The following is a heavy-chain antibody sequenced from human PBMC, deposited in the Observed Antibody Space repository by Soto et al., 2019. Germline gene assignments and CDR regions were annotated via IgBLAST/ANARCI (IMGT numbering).Heavy chain of an antibody. V-gene: IGHV3-23*01. D-gene: IGHD3-22*01. CDR1: GFSFSSYV. J-gene: IGHJ1*01. Sequence: EVQLLESGGGLVQPGGSLRLSCAASGFSFSSYVMSWVRQVPGKGLEWVSSISDSGGSTYYADSVKGRLTISRDNSKNTVFLQMNGLRVEDTAVYHCAKGDSSGHYLEYFHHWGQGTLVTVSS. CDR3: AKGDSSGHYLEYFHH. CDR2: ISDSGGST.